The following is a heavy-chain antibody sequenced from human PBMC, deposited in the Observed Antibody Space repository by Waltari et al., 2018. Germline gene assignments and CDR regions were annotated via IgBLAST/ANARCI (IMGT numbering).Heavy chain of an antibody. CDR2: INQDGSGE. CDR3: QRGDY. V-gene: IGHV3-7*04. Sequence: EVQLVESGGGLVQPGGSLRLSCAASGFTFSNFWMSWARQASGKGLEWVANINQDGSGEYDVDSVKGRFTISRDNARNSLYLQMNSLRAEDTAVYYCQRGDYWGQGTLVTVSS. J-gene: IGHJ4*02. CDR1: GFTFSNFW.